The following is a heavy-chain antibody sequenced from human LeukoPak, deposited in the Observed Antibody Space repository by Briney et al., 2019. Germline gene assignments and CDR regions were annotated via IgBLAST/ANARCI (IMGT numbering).Heavy chain of an antibody. CDR1: GYTFTSYG. D-gene: IGHD3-10*01. CDR3: ARDSSWFGELLNGIDY. J-gene: IGHJ4*02. CDR2: ISAYNGNT. V-gene: IGHV1-18*01. Sequence: GASVKVSCKASGYTFTSYGISWVRQAPGQGLEWMGWISAYNGNTNYAQKLQGRVTMTTDTSTSTAYMELRSLRSDDTAVYYCARDSSWFGELLNGIDYWGQGTLVTVSS.